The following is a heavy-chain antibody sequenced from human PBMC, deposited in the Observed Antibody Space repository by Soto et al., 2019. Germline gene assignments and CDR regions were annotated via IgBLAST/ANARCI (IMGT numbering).Heavy chain of an antibody. V-gene: IGHV3-48*01. D-gene: IGHD4-4*01. CDR2: ISSSSSTI. Sequence: PGGSLRLSCAASGFTFSSYSMNWVRQAPGKGLEWVSYISSSSSTIYYADSVKGRFTISRDNAKNSLYLQMNSLRAEDTAVYYCARDDHRQISYSNSVFGDYWGQGTLVTVSS. J-gene: IGHJ4*02. CDR3: ARDDHRQISYSNSVFGDY. CDR1: GFTFSSYS.